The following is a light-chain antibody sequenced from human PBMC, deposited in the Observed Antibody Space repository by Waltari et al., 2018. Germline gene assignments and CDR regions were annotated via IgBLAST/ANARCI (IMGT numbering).Light chain of an antibody. V-gene: IGLV2-14*03. J-gene: IGLJ2*01. CDR3: SSYTSSSTLGV. CDR2: DVS. CDR1: SSDVGGYNY. Sequence: QSALTQPASVSGSPGQSITISCPGTSSDVGGYNYVSCYQQHPGKAPKLMIYDVSNRPSGLSNRFSGSKSGNTASLTISGLQAEDEADYYCSSYTSSSTLGVFGGGTKLTVL.